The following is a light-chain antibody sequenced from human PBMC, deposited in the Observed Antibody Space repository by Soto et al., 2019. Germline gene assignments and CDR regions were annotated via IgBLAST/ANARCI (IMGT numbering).Light chain of an antibody. Sequence: QSVLTQPASVSGSPGQSITISCTGTSSDIGGYKFVSWYQQHPGKAPKLMIYEVTNRPSGVSDRFSGSKSGNTASLTISGLQDEDEADYYCSSYTSRSPCVFGTGTKVTV. CDR1: SSDIGGYKF. CDR2: EVT. V-gene: IGLV2-14*01. J-gene: IGLJ1*01. CDR3: SSYTSRSPCV.